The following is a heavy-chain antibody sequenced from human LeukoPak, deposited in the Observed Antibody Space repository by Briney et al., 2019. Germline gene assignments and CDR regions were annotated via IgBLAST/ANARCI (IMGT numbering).Heavy chain of an antibody. CDR2: IIPIFGTA. V-gene: IGHV1-69*05. CDR1: GGTFSSYA. D-gene: IGHD1-26*01. CDR3: ARAEGSAPFDY. J-gene: IGHJ4*02. Sequence: GASVKVSCKASGGTFSSYAISWVRQAPGQGLEWMGGIIPIFGTANYAQKFQGRVTLTSDRSTSTVYMELRSLSSEDTAVFYCARAEGSAPFDYWGQGTLVTVSS.